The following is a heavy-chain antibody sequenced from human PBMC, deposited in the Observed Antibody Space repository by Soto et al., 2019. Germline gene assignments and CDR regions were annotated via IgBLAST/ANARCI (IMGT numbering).Heavy chain of an antibody. CDR3: ARPVSWRSSQQGTSQVAFWFDP. V-gene: IGHV4-39*01. Sequence: SETLSLTCTVSGGSISSSSYYWGWIRQPPGKGLEWIGSIYYSGSTYYNPSLKSRVTISVDTSKNQFSLKLSSVTAADTAVYYCARPVSWRSSQQGTSQVAFWFDPWGQGTLVTVSS. CDR2: IYYSGST. J-gene: IGHJ5*02. CDR1: GGSISSSSYY. D-gene: IGHD6-6*01.